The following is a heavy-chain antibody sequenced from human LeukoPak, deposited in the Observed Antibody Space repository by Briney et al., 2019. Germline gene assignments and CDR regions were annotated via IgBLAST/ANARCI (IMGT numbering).Heavy chain of an antibody. D-gene: IGHD3-22*01. CDR1: GGSFSGYY. J-gene: IGHJ3*02. V-gene: IGHV4-34*01. CDR3: ARVFYDSSGYYRPGAFDI. Sequence: SETLSLTCAVYGGSFSGYYWSWIRQPPGKGLEWIGEINHSGSTNYNPSLKSRVTISVDTSKNQFSLKLSSVTAADTAVYYCARVFYDSSGYYRPGAFDIWGQGTMVTVSS. CDR2: INHSGST.